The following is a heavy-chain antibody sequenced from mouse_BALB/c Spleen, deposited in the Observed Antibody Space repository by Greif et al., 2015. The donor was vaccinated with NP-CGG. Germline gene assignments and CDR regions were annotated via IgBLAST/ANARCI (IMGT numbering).Heavy chain of an antibody. CDR1: GFTFTDYY. CDR3: ARGFYDGSILYYYAMDY. V-gene: IGHV7-3*02. D-gene: IGHD2-3*01. Sequence: EVKLVESGGGLVQPGGSLRLSCATSGFTFTDYYMSWVRQPPGKALEWLGFIRNKANGYTTEYSASVKGRFTISRDNSQSILYLQMNTLRAEDSATYYCARGFYDGSILYYYAMDYWGQGTSVTVSS. CDR2: IRNKANGYTT. J-gene: IGHJ4*01.